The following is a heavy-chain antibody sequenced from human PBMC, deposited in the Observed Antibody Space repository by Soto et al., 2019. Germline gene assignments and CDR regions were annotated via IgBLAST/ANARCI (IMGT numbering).Heavy chain of an antibody. V-gene: IGHV4-34*01. D-gene: IGHD2-2*01. CDR3: ARGHRYCSSTSCYDWFDH. J-gene: IGHJ5*02. CDR2: INHSGST. CDR1: GGSFSGYY. Sequence: PSETLSLTCAVYGGSFSGYYWSWIRQPPGKGLEWIGEINHSGSTNYNPSLKSRVTISVDTSKNQFSLKLSSVTAADTAVYYCARGHRYCSSTSCYDWFDHWGQGTLVT.